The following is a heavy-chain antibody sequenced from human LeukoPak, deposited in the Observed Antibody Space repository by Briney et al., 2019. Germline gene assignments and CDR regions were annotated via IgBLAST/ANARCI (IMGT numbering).Heavy chain of an antibody. D-gene: IGHD4-17*01. CDR2: INPSGGST. CDR1: GYTFTSYY. CDR3: TRTESGDYPVL. V-gene: IGHV1-46*01. Sequence: GASVKVSCKASGYTFTSYYMHWVRQAPGQGLEWMGIINPSGGSTSYAQKFQGRVTMTRDMSTSTVYMELSSLRSEDTAVYYCTRTESGDYPVLWGQGTLVTVSS. J-gene: IGHJ4*02.